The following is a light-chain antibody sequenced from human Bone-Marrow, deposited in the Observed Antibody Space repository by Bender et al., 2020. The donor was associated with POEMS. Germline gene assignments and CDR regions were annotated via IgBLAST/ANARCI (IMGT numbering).Light chain of an antibody. J-gene: IGLJ2*01. CDR1: SSGVGSYNL. V-gene: IGLV2-23*01. CDR2: EAN. CDR3: SSYGGVHVI. Sequence: QSALTQPASVSGSPGQSITISCTGTSSGVGSYNLVSWYQQHPGKAPKLMIYEANKRPSGVSHRFSGSKSGNTASLTISGLQAEDEADYYCSSYGGVHVIFGGGTRLTVL.